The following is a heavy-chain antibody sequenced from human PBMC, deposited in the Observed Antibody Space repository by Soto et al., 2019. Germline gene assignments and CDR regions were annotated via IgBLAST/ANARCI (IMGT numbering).Heavy chain of an antibody. Sequence: GGSLRLSCAASGFTFSNAWMNWVRQAPGKGLEWVGRIKSKTDGGTTDYAAPVKGRFTISRDDSKNTLYLQMNSLKTEDTAVYYCTTDDLVVVTAPELDYWGQGTLVTVSS. V-gene: IGHV3-15*07. CDR3: TTDDLVVVTAPELDY. CDR1: GFTFSNAW. D-gene: IGHD2-21*02. CDR2: IKSKTDGGTT. J-gene: IGHJ4*02.